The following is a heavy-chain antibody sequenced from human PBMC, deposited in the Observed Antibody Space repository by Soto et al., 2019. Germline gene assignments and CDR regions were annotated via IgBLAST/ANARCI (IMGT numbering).Heavy chain of an antibody. CDR3: ARLGGRCSSSSCFGFYVMDV. D-gene: IGHD2-2*01. Sequence: QMQLQESGPGLVKPSETLSLTCAVSGGSITSSSYSWGWVRQPPGKGLEWIATFYYSENTHYNPSLDSRVTISVDTSNNQFSLKLSSVTAADTAVYYCARLGGRCSSSSCFGFYVMDVWGQGTTVTVSS. V-gene: IGHV4-39*01. J-gene: IGHJ6*02. CDR2: FYYSENT. CDR1: GGSITSSSYS.